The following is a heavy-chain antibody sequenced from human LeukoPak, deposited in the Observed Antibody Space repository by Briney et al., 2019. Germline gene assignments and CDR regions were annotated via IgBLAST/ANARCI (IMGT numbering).Heavy chain of an antibody. J-gene: IGHJ4*02. CDR2: INPSGGST. D-gene: IGHD3-22*01. V-gene: IGHV1-46*01. CDR3: ARSRVPVNEVYGSSGYYPTIIDY. Sequence: ASVKVSCKASGYTFTSYGISWVRQAPGQGLEWMGIINPSGGSTSYAQKFQGRVTMTRDMSTSTVYMELSSLRSEDTAVYYCARSRVPVNEVYGSSGYYPTIIDYWGQGTLVTVSS. CDR1: GYTFTSYG.